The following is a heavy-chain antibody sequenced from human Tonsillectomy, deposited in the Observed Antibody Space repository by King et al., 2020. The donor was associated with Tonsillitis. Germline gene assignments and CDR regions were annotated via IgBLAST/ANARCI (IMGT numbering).Heavy chain of an antibody. D-gene: IGHD3-9*01. CDR2: ISGSGGST. CDR3: AKSGQDFDILTGYYIPTFYFDY. V-gene: IGHV3-23*04. CDR1: GFTFSSYA. J-gene: IGHJ4*02. Sequence: VQLVESGGGLVQPGGSLRLSCAASGFTFSSYAMSWVRQAPGKGLEWVSAISGSGGSTYYADSVKGRFTISRDNSKNTLYLQMNSLRAEDTAVYYGAKSGQDFDILTGYYIPTFYFDYWGQGTLVTVSS.